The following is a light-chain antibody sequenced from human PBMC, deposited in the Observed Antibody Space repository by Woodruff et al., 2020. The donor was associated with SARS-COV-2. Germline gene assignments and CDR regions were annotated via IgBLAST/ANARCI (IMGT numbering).Light chain of an antibody. CDR1: SSDVGGYNY. CDR3: SSYTSSSFYV. Sequence: ISCTGTSSDVGGYNYVSWYQQHPGKAPKLMIYEVSNRPSGVSNRFSGSKSGNTASLTISGLQAEDEADYYCSSYTSSSFYVFGTG. V-gene: IGLV2-14*01. J-gene: IGLJ1*01. CDR2: EVS.